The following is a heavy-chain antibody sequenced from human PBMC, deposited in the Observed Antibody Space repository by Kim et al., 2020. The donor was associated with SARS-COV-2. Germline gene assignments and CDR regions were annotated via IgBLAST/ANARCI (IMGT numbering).Heavy chain of an antibody. CDR1: GGSFSGYY. D-gene: IGHD6-13*01. V-gene: IGHV4-34*01. Sequence: SETLSLTCAVYGGSFSGYYWSWIRQPPGKGLEWIGEINHSGSTNYNPSLKSRVTISVDTSKNQFSLKLSSVTAADTAVYYCARGGYHSSGYGWFDPWGQG. CDR3: ARGGYHSSGYGWFDP. CDR2: INHSGST. J-gene: IGHJ5*02.